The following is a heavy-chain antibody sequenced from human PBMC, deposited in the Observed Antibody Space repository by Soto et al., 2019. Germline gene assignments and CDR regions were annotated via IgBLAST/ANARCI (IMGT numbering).Heavy chain of an antibody. Sequence: QVQLVESGGGVVQPGRSLRLSCAASGFTFSSYGMHWVRQAPGKGLEWVAVIWYDGSNKYYADSVKGRFTISRDNSKNTLYLQMNSLRAEDTAVYYCARDVYGSGSLEYWGQGTLVTVSS. CDR2: IWYDGSNK. V-gene: IGHV3-33*01. CDR3: ARDVYGSGSLEY. J-gene: IGHJ4*02. CDR1: GFTFSSYG. D-gene: IGHD3-10*01.